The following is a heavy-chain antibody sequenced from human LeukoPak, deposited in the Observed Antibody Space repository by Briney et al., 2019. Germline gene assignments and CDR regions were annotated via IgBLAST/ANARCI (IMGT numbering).Heavy chain of an antibody. J-gene: IGHJ6*03. V-gene: IGHV3-21*01. D-gene: IGHD6-19*01. CDR3: ARDAQWLVPEGYYYYMDV. Sequence: PGESLRLSCAGSGFTFSRNNLNWCRQAPGKGLERVSSISGRSKHIFYADSVKGRFTISRDNAKNSLYLQMNSLGAEDTAVYYCARDAQWLVPEGYYYYMDVWGKGTTVTVSS. CDR2: ISGRSKHI. CDR1: GFTFSRNN.